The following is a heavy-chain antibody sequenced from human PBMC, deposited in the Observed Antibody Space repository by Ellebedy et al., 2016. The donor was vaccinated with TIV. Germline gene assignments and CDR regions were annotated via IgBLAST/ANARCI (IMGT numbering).Heavy chain of an antibody. CDR3: ATLYYGSGSYPDYYFFGMNV. J-gene: IGHJ6*02. V-gene: IGHV1-24*01. D-gene: IGHD3-10*01. CDR1: EFTLTELY. Sequence: ASVKVSCKVSEFTLTELYMHWVRQAPGKGLEWMGGFDPEDGEIIYAQKFQGRVTMTEDTSTDTAYMELSSLRSEDTAIYYCATLYYGSGSYPDYYFFGMNVWGQGTTVTVSS. CDR2: FDPEDGEI.